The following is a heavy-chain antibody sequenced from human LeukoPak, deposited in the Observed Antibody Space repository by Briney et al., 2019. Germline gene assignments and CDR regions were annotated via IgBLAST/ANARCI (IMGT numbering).Heavy chain of an antibody. Sequence: ASVKVSCKASGYTFTDNYIHWVRQAPGQGLEWMGRVNPDSGGINYAQKFQGRVTMTRDTSINTAFVELRRLRSDDTATYYCARAQNYHDRSGYSDDTFAIWGHGTMITVSS. J-gene: IGHJ3*02. CDR3: ARAQNYHDRSGYSDDTFAI. D-gene: IGHD3-22*01. CDR2: VNPDSGGI. V-gene: IGHV1-2*06. CDR1: GYTFTDNY.